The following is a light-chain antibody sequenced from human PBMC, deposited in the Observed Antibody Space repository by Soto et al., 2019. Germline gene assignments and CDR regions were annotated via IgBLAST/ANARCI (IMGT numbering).Light chain of an antibody. V-gene: IGKV3-20*01. Sequence: EIVLTQSAGILSLSPGERASLSCDSSQSISSSFLAWYQQKPGQAPRLLIYGASSRATGIPDRFSGTWSETDCTLTISRLEPEDVAVYYCQQYDNSPITFGQGTRLEI. CDR2: GAS. CDR1: QSISSSF. CDR3: QQYDNSPIT. J-gene: IGKJ5*01.